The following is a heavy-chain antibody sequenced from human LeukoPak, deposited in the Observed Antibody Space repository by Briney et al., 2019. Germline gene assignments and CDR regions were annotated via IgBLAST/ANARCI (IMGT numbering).Heavy chain of an antibody. CDR3: ARETPRGDDRLDY. D-gene: IGHD2-21*02. CDR1: GGSISSYY. J-gene: IGHJ4*02. V-gene: IGHV4-59*01. Sequence: SETLSLTCTVSGGSISSYYWSWIRQPPGKGLEWIGYIYYSGSTNYNPSLKSRVTISVDTSKNQFSLKLSSVTAADTAVYYCARETPRGDDRLDYWGQGTLVTVSS. CDR2: IYYSGST.